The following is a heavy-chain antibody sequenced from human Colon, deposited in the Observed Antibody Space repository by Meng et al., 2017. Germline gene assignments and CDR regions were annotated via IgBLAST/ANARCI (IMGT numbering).Heavy chain of an antibody. J-gene: IGHJ5*02. Sequence: QLQLPESGPGLVKPSETLSLTCTVSWGSISDVGYYWGWTRQPPGKGLVWIGSIGHSGFTYYTPSLKSRVTVSIETSRNQFSLWLTSVTAADTAVYYCVRSSGWVKTGFDPWGQGTLVTVSS. V-gene: IGHV4-39*01. CDR2: IGHSGFT. CDR3: VRSSGWVKTGFDP. CDR1: WGSISDVGYY. D-gene: IGHD6-19*01.